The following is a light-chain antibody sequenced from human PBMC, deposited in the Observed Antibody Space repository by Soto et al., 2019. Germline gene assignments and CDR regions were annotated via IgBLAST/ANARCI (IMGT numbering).Light chain of an antibody. CDR2: GAS. J-gene: IGKJ2*01. CDR3: QQYGRSPYT. V-gene: IGKV3-20*01. Sequence: EIVLTQSPGTLSLSPGERATLSCRASQSVSSNYLAWYQQNHGQAPSLLIYGASSRATGTPDRFSGSGSGTDFALTISRLEPEDSAVFYCQQYGRSPYTFGQGTKLEIK. CDR1: QSVSSNY.